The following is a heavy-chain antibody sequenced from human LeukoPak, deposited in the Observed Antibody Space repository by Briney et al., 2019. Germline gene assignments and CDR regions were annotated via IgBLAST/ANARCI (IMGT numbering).Heavy chain of an antibody. V-gene: IGHV3-7*01. D-gene: IGHD3-22*01. CDR2: IKTDGSEK. CDR1: GFTVSRNY. CDR3: ATYSSLNRREFQF. J-gene: IGHJ1*01. Sequence: PGGSLRLSCAASGFTVSRNYMNWVRQAPGKGLQWVANIKTDGSEKYYVDSVKGRFTISRDNAKNSLYLQMNSLRAEDTAVYYCATYSSLNRREFQFWGQGTPLTVSS.